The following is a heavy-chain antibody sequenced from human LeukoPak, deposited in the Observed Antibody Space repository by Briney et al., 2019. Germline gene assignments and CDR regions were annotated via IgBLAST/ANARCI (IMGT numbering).Heavy chain of an antibody. Sequence: KPSETLSLTCAVYGHSFSGYYGSWIRQPRGKGLEWVGEINHSESTNYNPSLKSRVTISEDTSKNQFSLKLSSVTAADTAVYYCARGRIYTMVRGVHYWGQGTLVTVSS. CDR1: GHSFSGYY. CDR3: ARGRIYTMVRGVHY. J-gene: IGHJ4*02. V-gene: IGHV4-34*01. CDR2: INHSEST. D-gene: IGHD3-10*01.